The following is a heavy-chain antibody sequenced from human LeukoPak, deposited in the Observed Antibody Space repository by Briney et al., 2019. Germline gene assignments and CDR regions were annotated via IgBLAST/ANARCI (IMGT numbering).Heavy chain of an antibody. CDR2: INPSGGST. Sequence: ASVKVSCKASGYTFTSYYMHWVRQAPGQGLEWMGIINPSGGSTSYAQKFQGRVTMTRDTSTSTVYMELSSLTAEDTAVYYCARRGATISGVVAYHDNGMDVWGQGTMVTVSS. CDR3: ARRGATISGVVAYHDNGMDV. D-gene: IGHD3-3*01. J-gene: IGHJ6*02. CDR1: GYTFTSYY. V-gene: IGHV1-46*01.